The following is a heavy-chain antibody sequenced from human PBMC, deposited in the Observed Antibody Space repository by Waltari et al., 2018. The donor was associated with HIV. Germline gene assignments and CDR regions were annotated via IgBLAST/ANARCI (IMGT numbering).Heavy chain of an antibody. J-gene: IGHJ5*02. CDR1: GYTFTREG. CDR2: ISAYNGIT. D-gene: IGHD2-2*02. V-gene: IGHV1-18*01. CDR3: ARVGCSSASCYNGWFDP. Sequence: QVKLVQSGAEVTKPAASVKVSCKASGYTFTREGISSVRQAPGQGREWMGWISAYNGITNYAQKPQGRVTMTTDTSTSTAYMELRSLRSDDTAVYYCARVGCSSASCYNGWFDPWGQGTLVTVSS.